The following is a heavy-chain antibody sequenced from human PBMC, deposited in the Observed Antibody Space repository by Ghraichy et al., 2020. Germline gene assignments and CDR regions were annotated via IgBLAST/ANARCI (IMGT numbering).Heavy chain of an antibody. J-gene: IGHJ6*03. V-gene: IGHV3-7*01. Sequence: GGSLRLSCAASGFTFSSYWMSWVRQAPGKGLEWVANIKQDGSEKYYVDSVKGRFTISRDNAKNSLYLQMNSLRAEDTAVYYCASLPSGDYHPYYYYMDVWGKGTTVTVSS. CDR1: GFTFSSYW. D-gene: IGHD4-17*01. CDR3: ASLPSGDYHPYYYYMDV. CDR2: IKQDGSEK.